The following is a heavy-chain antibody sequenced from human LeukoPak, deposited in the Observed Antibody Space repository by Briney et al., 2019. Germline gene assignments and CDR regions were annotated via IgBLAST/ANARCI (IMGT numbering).Heavy chain of an antibody. V-gene: IGHV3-30*14. CDR2: VSFDGSNE. D-gene: IGHD3-10*01. Sequence: AGRSLRLSCAASGFTFSTYAMHWVRQAPGKGLEWLAVVSFDGSNEYYADSVEGRFTVSRDNSNSSLYLELNRLRVEDTATYYCARPPDMVRGIVVPAVNFFDYWGQGTLVTVSP. J-gene: IGHJ4*02. CDR3: ARPPDMVRGIVVPAVNFFDY. CDR1: GFTFSTYA.